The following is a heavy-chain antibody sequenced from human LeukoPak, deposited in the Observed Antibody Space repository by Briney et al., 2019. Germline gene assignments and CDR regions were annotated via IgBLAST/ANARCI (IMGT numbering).Heavy chain of an antibody. D-gene: IGHD6-19*01. V-gene: IGHV3-21*01. CDR2: ISSSSSYI. J-gene: IGHJ4*02. CDR3: ASDSSGWYYFDY. CDR1: GFIFSSYS. Sequence: GGSLRLSCAASGFIFSSYSMNWVRQAPGKGLEWVSSISSSSSYIYYADSVKGRFTISRDNAKNSLYLQMNSLRAEDTAVYYCASDSSGWYYFDYWGQGTLVTVSS.